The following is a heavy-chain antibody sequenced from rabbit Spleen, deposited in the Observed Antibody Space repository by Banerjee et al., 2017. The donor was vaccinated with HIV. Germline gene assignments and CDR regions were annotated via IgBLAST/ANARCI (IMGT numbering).Heavy chain of an antibody. CDR2: IHGGSRNNI. V-gene: IGHV1S40*01. D-gene: IGHD7-1*01. Sequence: QSLEESGGDLVKPGASLTLTCTASGFSFSAGYYMCWFRQAPGKGLEWIACIHGGSRNNIYYASWAKGRLTISKTSSTTVTLQMTSLTAADTATYFCARFYAGYGDFGYAAMWGPGTLVTVS. J-gene: IGHJ4*01. CDR3: ARFYAGYGDFGYAAM. CDR1: GFSFSAGYY.